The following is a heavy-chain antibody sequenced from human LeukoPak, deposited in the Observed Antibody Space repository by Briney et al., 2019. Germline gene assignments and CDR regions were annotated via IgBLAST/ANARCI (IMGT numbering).Heavy chain of an antibody. CDR1: GGSFSGYY. V-gene: IGHV4-34*01. Sequence: SETLSLTCAVYGGSFSGYYWSWIRQPPGKGLEWIGEINHSGSTNYNPSLKSRVTISVDTSKNQFSLKLSSVTAADTAVYYCASSGRFYYYYYYMDVWGKGTTVTVSS. CDR3: ASSGRFYYYYYYMDV. D-gene: IGHD1-26*01. J-gene: IGHJ6*03. CDR2: INHSGST.